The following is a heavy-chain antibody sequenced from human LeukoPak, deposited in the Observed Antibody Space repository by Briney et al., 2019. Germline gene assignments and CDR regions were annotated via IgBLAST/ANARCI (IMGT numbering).Heavy chain of an antibody. Sequence: SETLSLTCTVSGGSISSYYWSWIRQPPGKGLEWIGYIYYSGSTNYNPSLKSRVTISVDTSKNQFSLKLSSVTAADTAVYYCARGYSSGWSLMPDYWGQGTLVTVFS. J-gene: IGHJ4*02. CDR2: IYYSGST. D-gene: IGHD6-19*01. V-gene: IGHV4-59*01. CDR3: ARGYSSGWSLMPDY. CDR1: GGSISSYY.